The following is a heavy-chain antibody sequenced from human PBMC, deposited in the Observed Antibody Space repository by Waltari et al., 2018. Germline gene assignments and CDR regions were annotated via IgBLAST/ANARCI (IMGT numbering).Heavy chain of an antibody. CDR2: ISSGSSAI. J-gene: IGHJ4*02. V-gene: IGHV3-48*04. CDR1: GFTFSSST. CDR3: ARAILRLGVLSNYFDY. Sequence: EVQLVESGGGLVQPGGSLRLSCAASGFTFSSSTMNWVRQAPGKGLEWVSYISSGSSAIYYADSVKGRFTISRDNAKNSLHLQMNSLRAEDTAVYYCARAILRLGVLSNYFDYWGQGTLVTVSS. D-gene: IGHD3-16*02.